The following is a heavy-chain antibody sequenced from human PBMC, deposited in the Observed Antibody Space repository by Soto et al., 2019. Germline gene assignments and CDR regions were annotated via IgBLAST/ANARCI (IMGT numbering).Heavy chain of an antibody. CDR1: GFTFSDYY. CDR2: ISSSGSTI. CDR3: AREFVPAAIPYYYYGMDV. J-gene: IGHJ6*02. D-gene: IGHD2-2*02. V-gene: IGHV3-11*01. Sequence: PGGSLRLSCAASGFTFSDYYMSWIRQAPGKGLEWVSYISSSGSTIYYADSVKGRFTISRDNAKNSLYLQMNSLRAEDTAVYYCAREFVPAAIPYYYYGMDVWGQGTTVTVSS.